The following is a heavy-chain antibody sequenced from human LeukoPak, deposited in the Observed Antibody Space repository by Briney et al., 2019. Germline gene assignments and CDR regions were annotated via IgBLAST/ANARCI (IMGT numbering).Heavy chain of an antibody. CDR3: AKDGSDYDIDY. CDR2: IWYDGSNK. Sequence: GGSLRLSCAASGFTFSSYGMHWVRQAPGKGLEWVALIWYDGSNKYYADSVKGRFTISGDNSKNTLYLQMNSLRAEDTALYYCAKDGSDYDIDYWGQGTLVTVTS. D-gene: IGHD4-17*01. CDR1: GFTFSSYG. J-gene: IGHJ4*02. V-gene: IGHV3-33*06.